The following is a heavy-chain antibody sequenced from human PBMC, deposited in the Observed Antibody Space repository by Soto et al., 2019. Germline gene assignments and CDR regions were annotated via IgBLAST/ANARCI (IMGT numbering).Heavy chain of an antibody. D-gene: IGHD4-17*01. J-gene: IGHJ4*02. V-gene: IGHV4-39*01. Sequence: SETLSLTCTVSGSSISSSGYYWGWIRQPPGKGLEWIGTIYYSGSTYYNPSLKSRVTISVDTSKNQFSLKLSSVTAADTAVYYCARQFSVYGDYGRYFDFWGQGTLVTVSS. CDR1: GSSISSSGYY. CDR3: ARQFSVYGDYGRYFDF. CDR2: IYYSGST.